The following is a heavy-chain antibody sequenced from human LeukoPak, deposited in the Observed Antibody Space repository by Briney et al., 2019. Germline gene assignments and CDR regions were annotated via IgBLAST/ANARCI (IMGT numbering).Heavy chain of an antibody. V-gene: IGHV1-2*02. CDR3: ARDEGDFWSGYRDTALGYFDY. CDR2: INPNSGGT. CDR1: GYTFTGYY. D-gene: IGHD3-3*01. Sequence: ASVKVSCKASGYTFTGYYMHWVRQAPGQGLEWMGWINPNSGGTNYAQKFQGRVTMTRDTSISTAYMELSRLRSDDTAVYYCARDEGDFWSGYRDTALGYFDYWGQGTLVTVSS. J-gene: IGHJ4*02.